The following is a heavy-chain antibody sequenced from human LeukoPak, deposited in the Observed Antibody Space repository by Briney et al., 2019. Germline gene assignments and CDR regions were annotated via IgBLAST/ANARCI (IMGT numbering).Heavy chain of an antibody. CDR2: ISSSSSTI. D-gene: IGHD7-27*01. CDR1: GFTLSSYS. CDR3: ARAPNGGLPGGF. V-gene: IGHV3-48*01. J-gene: IGHJ4*02. Sequence: GGSLRLSCAASGFTLSSYSMNWVRQAPGKGLEWVSYISSSSSTIYYADSVKGRFTISRDNAKNSLYLQMNSLRAEDTAVYYCARAPNGGLPGGFWGQGTLVTVSS.